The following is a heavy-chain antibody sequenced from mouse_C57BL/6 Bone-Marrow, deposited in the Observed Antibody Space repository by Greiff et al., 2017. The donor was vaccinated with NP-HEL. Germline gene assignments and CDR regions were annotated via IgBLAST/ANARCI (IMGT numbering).Heavy chain of an antibody. J-gene: IGHJ4*01. CDR1: GFTFSDFY. CDR3: AREGPLYYGSSSYAMDY. Sequence: EVKLVESGGGLVQSGRSLRLSCATSGFTFSDFYMEWVRQAPGKGLEWIAASRNKANDYTTEYSASVKGRFIVSRDTSQSILYLQMNALRAEDTAIYYCAREGPLYYGSSSYAMDYWGQGTSVTVSS. D-gene: IGHD1-1*01. V-gene: IGHV7-1*01. CDR2: SRNKANDYTT.